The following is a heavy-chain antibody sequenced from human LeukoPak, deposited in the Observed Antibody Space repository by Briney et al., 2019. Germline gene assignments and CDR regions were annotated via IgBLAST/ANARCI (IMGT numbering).Heavy chain of an antibody. CDR3: ARVNYGSGTCFDY. Sequence: GGSLGLSCAASGFTFSTYWMSWVRQAPGKGLEWVANIKPDGGEKYYVDSVKGRFTISRDNAKNSLNLQMNSLRVEDTAVYYCARVNYGSGTCFDYWGQGTLVTVSS. V-gene: IGHV3-7*01. CDR1: GFTFSTYW. D-gene: IGHD3-10*01. CDR2: IKPDGGEK. J-gene: IGHJ4*02.